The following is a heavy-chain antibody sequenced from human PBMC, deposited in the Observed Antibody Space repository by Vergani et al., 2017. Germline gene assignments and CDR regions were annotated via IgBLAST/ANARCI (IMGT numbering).Heavy chain of an antibody. D-gene: IGHD2-21*02. V-gene: IGHV3-15*01. CDR1: GFTFSNAW. CDR3: TTFVVMTGYFDY. Sequence: EVQLLESGGGLVQPGGSLRLSCAASGFTFSNAWMSWVRQAPGKGLEWVGRIKSKTDGGTTDYAAPVKGRFTISRDDSKNTLYLQMNSLKTEDTAVYYCTTFVVMTGYFDYWGQGTLVTVSS. CDR2: IKSKTDGGTT. J-gene: IGHJ4*02.